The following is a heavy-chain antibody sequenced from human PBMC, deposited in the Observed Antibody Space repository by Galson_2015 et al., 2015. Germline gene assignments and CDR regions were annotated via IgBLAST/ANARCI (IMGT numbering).Heavy chain of an antibody. CDR2: ISAYNGNT. J-gene: IGHJ6*02. D-gene: IGHD2-15*01. CDR3: ASASPDSYWSGVSCYAGYTYCGMDV. V-gene: IGHV1-18*01. CDR1: GYTFTSYG. Sequence: SVKVSCKASGYTFTSYGIRWVRQAPGQGLEWVGWISAYNGNTNYAQKLTGRVTMTTDTSTSSAYMEPRILRSDDKAVYYCASASPDSYWSGVSCYAGYTYCGMDVWRRGTPAPVSS.